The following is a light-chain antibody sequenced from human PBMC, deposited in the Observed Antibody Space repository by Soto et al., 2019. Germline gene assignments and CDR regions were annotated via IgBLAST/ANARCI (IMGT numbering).Light chain of an antibody. J-gene: IGKJ4*01. V-gene: IGKV1-12*01. CDR2: ASS. CDR1: PGVASW. CDR3: QQANTFPLT. Sequence: DIQMTQSPSSVSASVGDGVTITCRASPGVASWLAWYQQKPGKAPKLLIYASSNFQSGVPSRFSGSGSGTDFTLTISSLQPEDCATYYFQQANTFPLTFGGGTKVEIK.